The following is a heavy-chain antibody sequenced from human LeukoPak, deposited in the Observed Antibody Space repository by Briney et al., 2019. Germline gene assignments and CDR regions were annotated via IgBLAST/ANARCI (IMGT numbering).Heavy chain of an antibody. CDR2: ISYDGSNK. V-gene: IGHV3-30*04. CDR1: GFTFSSYA. CDR3: ARSGSYYFFDY. D-gene: IGHD3-10*01. J-gene: IGHJ4*02. Sequence: QPGGSLRLSCAASGFTFSSYAMHWVRQAPGKGLEWVAVISYDGSNKYYADSVKGRFTSSRDNSKNTLYLQMNSLRAEDTAVYYCARSGSYYFFDYWGQGTLVAVSS.